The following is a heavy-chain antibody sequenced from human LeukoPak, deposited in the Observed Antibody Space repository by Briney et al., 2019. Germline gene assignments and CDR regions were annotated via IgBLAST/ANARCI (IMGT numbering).Heavy chain of an antibody. V-gene: IGHV3-23*01. CDR3: ARKSGDIDY. J-gene: IGHJ4*02. D-gene: IGHD1-1*01. CDR1: GFTSSSYD. CDR2: ISAAGGTT. Sequence: GGSLRLSCAASGFTSSSYDMSWVRQAPGKGLEWVSVISAAGGTTYYADSVKGRFTTSRDNSKNTLYLQMNSLRAEDTAIYYCARKSGDIDYWGQGTLVTVSS.